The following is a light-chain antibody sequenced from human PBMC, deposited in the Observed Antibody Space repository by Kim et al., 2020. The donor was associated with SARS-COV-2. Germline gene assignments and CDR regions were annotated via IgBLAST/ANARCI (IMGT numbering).Light chain of an antibody. CDR1: QDICNS. CDR3: QQYDNRPLSIT. V-gene: IGKV1-33*01. CDR2: DAS. Sequence: DIQMTQSPPSLSASVGDRVIITCEASQDICNSVNWYHQKPGKAPKILIYDASTLEKGVPSRFSGSGMGTDFTLTISGLQPEDIGTYFCQQYDNRPLSITFGQGTRLEIK. J-gene: IGKJ5*01.